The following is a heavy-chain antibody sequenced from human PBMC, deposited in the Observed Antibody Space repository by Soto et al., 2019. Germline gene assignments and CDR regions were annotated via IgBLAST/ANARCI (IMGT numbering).Heavy chain of an antibody. CDR3: ARDPGLGDYGYYFDY. CDR1: GFTFSSYG. V-gene: IGHV3-33*01. Sequence: GGSLRLSCAASGFTFSSYGMHWVRQAPGKGLEWVAVIWYDGSNKYYADSVKGRFTISRDNSKNTLYLQMNSLRAEDTAVYYCARDPGLGDYGYYFDYWGQGTLVTVSS. J-gene: IGHJ4*02. CDR2: IWYDGSNK. D-gene: IGHD4-17*01.